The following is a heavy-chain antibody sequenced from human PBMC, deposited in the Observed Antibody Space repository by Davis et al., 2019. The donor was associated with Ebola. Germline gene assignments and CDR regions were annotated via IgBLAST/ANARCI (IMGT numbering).Heavy chain of an antibody. Sequence: GESLKLSCKGSGYSFTSYWIGWVRQMPGKGLEWMGIIYPGDSDTRYSPSFQGQVTISADKSISTPYLQWSSLKASDTAMYYCARRGSTMFNWFDPWGQGTLVTVSS. D-gene: IGHD3-10*02. J-gene: IGHJ5*02. CDR2: IYPGDSDT. CDR3: ARRGSTMFNWFDP. CDR1: GYSFTSYW. V-gene: IGHV5-51*01.